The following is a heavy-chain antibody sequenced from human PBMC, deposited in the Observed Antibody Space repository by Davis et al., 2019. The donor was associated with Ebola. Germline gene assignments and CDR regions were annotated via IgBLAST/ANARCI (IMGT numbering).Heavy chain of an antibody. V-gene: IGHV3-7*03. CDR1: GFTFSSYW. CDR2: IKQDGSEK. Sequence: PGGSLRLSCAASGFTFSSYWMSWVRQAPGKGLEWVANIKQDGSEKYYVDSVKGRFTISRDNAKNSLYLQMNSLRAEDTAVYYCARAVVVPARYYYMDVWGKGTTVTVSS. CDR3: ARAVVVPARYYYMDV. D-gene: IGHD2-2*01. J-gene: IGHJ6*03.